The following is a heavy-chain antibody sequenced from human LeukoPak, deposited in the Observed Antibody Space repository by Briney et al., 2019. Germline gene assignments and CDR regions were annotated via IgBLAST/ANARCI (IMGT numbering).Heavy chain of an antibody. CDR1: GGSISSYY. V-gene: IGHV4-59*01. J-gene: IGHJ5*02. CDR2: IYYSGST. Sequence: PSETLSLTCTVSGGSISSYYWSWIRQPPGKGLEWIGYIYYSGSTNYNPSLKSRVTISVDTSKNQFSLKLSSVTVADTAVYYCARDMHYDSSGENWFDPWGQGTLVTVSS. CDR3: ARDMHYDSSGENWFDP. D-gene: IGHD3-22*01.